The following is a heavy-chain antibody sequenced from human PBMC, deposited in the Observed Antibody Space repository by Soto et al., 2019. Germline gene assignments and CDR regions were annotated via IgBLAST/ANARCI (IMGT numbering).Heavy chain of an antibody. D-gene: IGHD3-10*01. CDR3: AREYGSGSRFDY. Sequence: QVQLVQSGAEVKKPGASVKVSCKASGYTFTSYGISWLRQALGPGLEWMGWIRAYKGNTNYEQKLQGRVIMTKGTSTSTAYMELRSLRSDDTAVYYCAREYGSGSRFDYWGQGTLVTVSS. CDR1: GYTFTSYG. J-gene: IGHJ4*02. CDR2: IRAYKGNT. V-gene: IGHV1-18*01.